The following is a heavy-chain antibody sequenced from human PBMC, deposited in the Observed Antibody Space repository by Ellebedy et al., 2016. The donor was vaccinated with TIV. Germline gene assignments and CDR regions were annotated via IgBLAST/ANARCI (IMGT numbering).Heavy chain of an antibody. CDR1: GFTFSNYA. V-gene: IGHV3-23*01. J-gene: IGHJ4*02. D-gene: IGHD6-19*01. CDR2: LSAGAGTT. CDR3: AKGLMGSTGWNDHIDN. Sequence: GESLKISXAASGFTFSNYAMSWVRQAPGKGLEWVSSLSAGAGTTYYADSVKGRFTISRDNSKNTLYLQMNSLRGEDTALYYCAKGLMGSTGWNDHIDNWGQGTLVTVSS.